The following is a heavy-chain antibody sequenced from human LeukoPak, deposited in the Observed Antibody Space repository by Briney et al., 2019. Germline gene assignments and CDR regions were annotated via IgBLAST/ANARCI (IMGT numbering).Heavy chain of an antibody. D-gene: IGHD4-17*01. CDR1: GGSFSGYY. V-gene: IGHV4-34*01. CDR2: INHSGST. CDR3: AREGDYGLGY. J-gene: IGHJ4*02. Sequence: SETLSLTCAVYGGSFSGYYWSWIRQPPGKGLEWFGEINHSGSTNYNPSLKSRVTISVDTSKNQFSLKLSSVTAADTAVYYCAREGDYGLGYWGQGTLVTVSS.